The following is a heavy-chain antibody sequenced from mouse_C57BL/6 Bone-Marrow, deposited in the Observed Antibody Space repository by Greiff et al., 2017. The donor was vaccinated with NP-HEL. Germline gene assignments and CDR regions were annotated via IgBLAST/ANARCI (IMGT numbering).Heavy chain of an antibody. CDR2: IDPNSGGT. J-gene: IGHJ4*01. CDR3: ARSGYSNYECYAMDY. V-gene: IGHV1-72*01. Sequence: QVQLKQPGAELVKPGASVKLSCKASGYTFTSYWMHWVKQRPGRGLEWIGRIDPNSGGTKYNEKFKSKATLTVDKPSSTAYMQLSSLTSEDSAVYYCARSGYSNYECYAMDYWGQGTSVTVSS. CDR1: GYTFTSYW. D-gene: IGHD2-5*01.